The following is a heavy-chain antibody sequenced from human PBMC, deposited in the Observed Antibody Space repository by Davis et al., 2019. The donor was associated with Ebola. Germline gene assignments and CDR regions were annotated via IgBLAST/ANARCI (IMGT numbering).Heavy chain of an antibody. CDR2: IYYSGST. Sequence: PSETLSLTCTVSGGSISSSSYYWGWIRQPPGKGLEWIGSIYYSGSTYYNPSLKSRVTISVDTSKNQFSLKLSSVTAADTAVYYCARHEDIVVVPAAIRGGWFDPWGQGTLVTVSS. V-gene: IGHV4-39*01. CDR1: GGSISSSSYY. CDR3: ARHEDIVVVPAAIRGGWFDP. D-gene: IGHD2-2*02. J-gene: IGHJ5*02.